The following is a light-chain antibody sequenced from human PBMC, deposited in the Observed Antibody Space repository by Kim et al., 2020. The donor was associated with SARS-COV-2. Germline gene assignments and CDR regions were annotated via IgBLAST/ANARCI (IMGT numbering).Light chain of an antibody. J-gene: IGKJ1*01. V-gene: IGKV1-27*01. CDR3: QKYDIAPWT. Sequence: ASVGDRVTITGRASNAISHYLAWYQQKPGKVPKLLIYAASTLQSGVPSRFSGSGSGTDFTLTISSLQPEDVATYYCQKYDIAPWTFGQGTKVDIK. CDR2: AAS. CDR1: NAISHY.